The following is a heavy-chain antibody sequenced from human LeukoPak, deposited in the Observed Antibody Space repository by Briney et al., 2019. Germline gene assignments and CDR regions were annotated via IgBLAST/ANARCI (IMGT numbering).Heavy chain of an antibody. CDR1: GFTFSSYW. V-gene: IGHV3-7*01. J-gene: IGHJ6*02. CDR3: ARDGWSGYFQEGYYYGMDV. Sequence: GGSLRLSCAASGFTFSSYWMSWVRQAPGKGLEWVANIKQDGSEKYYVDSVKGRSTISRDNAKNSLYLQMNSLRAEDTAVYYCARDGWSGYFQEGYYYGMDVWGQGTTVTVSS. CDR2: IKQDGSEK. D-gene: IGHD3-3*01.